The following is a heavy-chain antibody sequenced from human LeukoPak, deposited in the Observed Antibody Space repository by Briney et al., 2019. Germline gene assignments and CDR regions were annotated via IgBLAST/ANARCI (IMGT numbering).Heavy chain of an antibody. D-gene: IGHD1-7*01. CDR2: IYYSGST. Sequence: SETLSLTCTVSGDSISDYYWSWIRQPPGKGLEWIGYIYYSGSTKYNPSLKSRVTISVDASKTQFSLKLNSVTAADTAVYYCARGSRELYYFDYWGQGTLVTVSS. J-gene: IGHJ4*02. V-gene: IGHV4-59*01. CDR3: ARGSRELYYFDY. CDR1: GDSISDYY.